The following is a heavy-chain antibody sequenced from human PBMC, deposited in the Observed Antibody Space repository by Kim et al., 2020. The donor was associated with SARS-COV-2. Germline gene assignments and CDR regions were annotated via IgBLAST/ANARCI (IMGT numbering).Heavy chain of an antibody. CDR3: ARRIAAAGTPIGY. Sequence: YAQKFQGRVTMPRNTSITTAYMELSSLRSEDTAVYYCARRIAAAGTPIGYWGQGTLVTVSS. V-gene: IGHV1-8*01. J-gene: IGHJ4*02. D-gene: IGHD6-13*01.